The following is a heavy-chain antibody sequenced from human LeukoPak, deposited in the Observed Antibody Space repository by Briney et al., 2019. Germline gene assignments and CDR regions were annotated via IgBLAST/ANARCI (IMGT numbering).Heavy chain of an antibody. D-gene: IGHD2-2*01. CDR2: INHSGST. CDR1: GGSFSGYY. CDR3: ARILGPYCSSTSCSDY. Sequence: SETLSLTCAVYGGSFSGYYWSWIRQPPGKGLEWIGEINHSGSTNYNPSLKSRVTISVDTSKNQFSLKLSSVTAADTAVYYCARILGPYCSSTSCSDYWGQGNLVTASS. J-gene: IGHJ4*02. V-gene: IGHV4-34*01.